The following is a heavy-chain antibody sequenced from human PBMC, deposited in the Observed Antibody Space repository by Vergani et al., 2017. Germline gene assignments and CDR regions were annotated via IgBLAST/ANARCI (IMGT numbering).Heavy chain of an antibody. J-gene: IGHJ4*02. V-gene: IGHV1-2*02. Sequence: QVQLVQSGAEVKKPGASVKVSCKASGHTFTGYYMHWVRQAPGQGLAWMGWINPNSGGQNYAQKFQGRVTMTRDTSISTAYMELSRLRSDDTAVYYCSSDYQAQQLEYYFDYWGQGTLVTVSS. CDR2: INPNSGGQ. CDR1: GHTFTGYY. CDR3: SSDYQAQQLEYYFDY. D-gene: IGHD6-13*01.